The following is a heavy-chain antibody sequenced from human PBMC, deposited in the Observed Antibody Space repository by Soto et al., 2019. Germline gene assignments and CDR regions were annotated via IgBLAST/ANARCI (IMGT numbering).Heavy chain of an antibody. V-gene: IGHV3-30-3*01. D-gene: IGHD1-26*01. Sequence: QVQLVESGGGVVQPGRCLRLSCAASGFTFSSYAIHWVRQAPGKGLEWVAVISHDASNKYYADSVKGRFTISRDNYNNTLNLQKNSLRDKDTAVYYCARPLYSASYRDYYFGSWSQGTLVTVST. CDR3: ARPLYSASYRDYYFGS. J-gene: IGHJ4*02. CDR1: GFTFSSYA. CDR2: ISHDASNK.